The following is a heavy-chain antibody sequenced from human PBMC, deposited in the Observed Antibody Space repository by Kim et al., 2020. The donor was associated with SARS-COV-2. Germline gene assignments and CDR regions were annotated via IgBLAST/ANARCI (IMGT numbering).Heavy chain of an antibody. CDR3: ARDRVGATSYYYGMDV. D-gene: IGHD1-26*01. Sequence: KFQGRVTITADESTSTAYKELSSLRSEDTAVYYCARDRVGATSYYYGMDVWGQGTTVTVSS. J-gene: IGHJ6*02. V-gene: IGHV1-69*01.